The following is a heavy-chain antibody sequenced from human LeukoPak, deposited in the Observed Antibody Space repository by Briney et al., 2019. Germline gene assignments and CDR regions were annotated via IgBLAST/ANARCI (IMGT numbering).Heavy chain of an antibody. CDR1: GGSISSGSYY. CDR2: IYTSGST. V-gene: IGHV4-61*02. J-gene: IGHJ3*02. CDR3: ARDFDAHDAFDI. Sequence: SETLSLTCTVSGGSISSGSYYWSWIRQPAGKGLEWIGRIYTSGSTNYNPSLKSRVTISVDMSKNQFSLKLSSVTAADTAVYYCARDFDAHDAFDIWGQGTMVTVSS.